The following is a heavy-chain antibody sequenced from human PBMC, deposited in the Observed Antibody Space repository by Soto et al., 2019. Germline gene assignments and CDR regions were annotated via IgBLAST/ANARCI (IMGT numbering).Heavy chain of an antibody. D-gene: IGHD1-1*01. CDR3: ARVTRGTFDY. J-gene: IGHJ4*02. Sequence: QVQLVQSGAEVKKPGPPGKVSCKAPGYTFTSYYMHWVRQAPGQGLEWMGIINPSGGSTSYAQKFQGRVTMTRDTSTSTVYMELSSLRSEDTAVYYCARVTRGTFDYWGQGTLVTVSS. CDR2: INPSGGST. V-gene: IGHV1-46*01. CDR1: GYTFTSYY.